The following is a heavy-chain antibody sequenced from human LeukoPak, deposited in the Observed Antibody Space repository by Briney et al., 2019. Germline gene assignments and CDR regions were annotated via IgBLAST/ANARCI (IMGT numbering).Heavy chain of an antibody. CDR3: AKDKSRSRWYLPDQ. Sequence: GGSLRLSCADSGFTFDDYAMHWVRQVPGKGLEWVSGISWNSGSITYADSVKGRFTISRDNAKNSLYLQMNSLSVEDTALYYCAKDKSRSRWYLPDQWGQGTLVTVSS. CDR2: ISWNSGSI. J-gene: IGHJ4*02. CDR1: GFTFDDYA. V-gene: IGHV3-9*01. D-gene: IGHD6-19*01.